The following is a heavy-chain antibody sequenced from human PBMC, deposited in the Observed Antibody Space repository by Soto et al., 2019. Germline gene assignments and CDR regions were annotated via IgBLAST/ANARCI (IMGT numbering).Heavy chain of an antibody. J-gene: IGHJ6*02. Sequence: QVQLVQSGAEVKKPGASVKVSCKASGYTFTGYYMHWVRQAPGQGLEWMGWINPNSGGTNYAQKVQGWVAMTRDTSISTAYMELSRLRSDDTAVYYCAREGHLERHYGMDVWGQGTTVTVSS. CDR3: AREGHLERHYGMDV. CDR1: GYTFTGYY. CDR2: INPNSGGT. V-gene: IGHV1-2*04. D-gene: IGHD1-1*01.